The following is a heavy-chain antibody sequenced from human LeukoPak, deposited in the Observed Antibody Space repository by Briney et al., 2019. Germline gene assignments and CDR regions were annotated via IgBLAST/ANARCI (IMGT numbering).Heavy chain of an antibody. J-gene: IGHJ5*02. Sequence: GGSLRLSCAASGFTFSSYWMSWVRQAPGKGLEWVANIKQDGSEKYYVDSVKGRFTISRDNAKNSLYLQMNSLRAEDTAVYYCAKDPNDYVWGSYRPNWFDPWGQGTLVTVSS. CDR1: GFTFSSYW. V-gene: IGHV3-7*03. CDR2: IKQDGSEK. CDR3: AKDPNDYVWGSYRPNWFDP. D-gene: IGHD3-16*02.